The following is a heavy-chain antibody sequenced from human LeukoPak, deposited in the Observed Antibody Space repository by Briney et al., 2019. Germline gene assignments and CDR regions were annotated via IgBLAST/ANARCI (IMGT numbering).Heavy chain of an antibody. J-gene: IGHJ4*02. CDR1: GFTFSSYG. D-gene: IGHD3/OR15-3a*01. CDR2: IWYDGSNK. V-gene: IGHV3-33*01. Sequence: PGRSLRLSCAASGFTFSSYGMHWVRQAPGKGLEWVAVIWYDGSNKYCADSVKGRFTISRDNSKNTLYLQMNSLRAEDTAVYYCAREVSDWRYFDYWGQGTLVTVSS. CDR3: AREVSDWRYFDY.